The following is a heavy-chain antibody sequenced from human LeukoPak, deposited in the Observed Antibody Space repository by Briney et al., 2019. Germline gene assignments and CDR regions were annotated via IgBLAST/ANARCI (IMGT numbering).Heavy chain of an antibody. V-gene: IGHV3-23*01. Sequence: PGGSLRLSCAGSGFTFRTYAMSWVRQAPGKGLEWVSVIGGGGLDTYYADSVKGRFTISRDNSKNTLYLQMNSLRAEDTAVYYCAKRMAVQRVTYYFDHWGQGTLVTVSS. CDR3: AKRMAVQRVTYYFDH. CDR2: IGGGGLDT. D-gene: IGHD3-10*01. CDR1: GFTFRTYA. J-gene: IGHJ4*02.